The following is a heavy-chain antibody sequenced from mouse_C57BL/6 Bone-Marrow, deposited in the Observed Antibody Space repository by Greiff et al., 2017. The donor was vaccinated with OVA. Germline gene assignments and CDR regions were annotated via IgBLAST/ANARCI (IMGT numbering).Heavy chain of an antibody. CDR1: GYSFTGYY. CDR3: ARGGYGDY. V-gene: IGHV1-42*01. Sequence: DVKLVESGPELVKPGASVKISCKASGYSFTGYYMNWVKQSPEKSLEWIGEINPSTGGTTYNQKFKAKATLTVDKSSSTAYMQLKSLTSEDSAVYYCARGGYGDYWGQGTTLTVSS. CDR2: INPSTGGT. J-gene: IGHJ2*01. D-gene: IGHD1-1*02.